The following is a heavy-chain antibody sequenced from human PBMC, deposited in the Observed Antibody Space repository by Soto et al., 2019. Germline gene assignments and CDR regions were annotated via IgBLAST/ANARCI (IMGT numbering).Heavy chain of an antibody. J-gene: IGHJ4*02. Sequence: SETLSLTCAVSGGSISSGGYSWSWIRQPPGKGLEWIGYIYHSGSTYYNPSLKSRATISVDTSKNQFSLKLSSVTAADTAVYYCARQYSSLFDYWGQGTLVTVSS. CDR1: GGSISSGGYS. D-gene: IGHD6-13*01. CDR2: IYHSGST. V-gene: IGHV4-30-2*03. CDR3: ARQYSSLFDY.